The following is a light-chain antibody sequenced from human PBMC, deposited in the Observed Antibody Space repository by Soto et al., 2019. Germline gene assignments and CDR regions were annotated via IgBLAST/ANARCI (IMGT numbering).Light chain of an antibody. V-gene: IGKV3-15*01. J-gene: IGKJ1*01. Sequence: EIVMTQSPATLSVSPGERATLSCRASQSVSSTLAWYQQKPGQAPRLLIYGASTRATGIPARFSGSGSGTEFTLTISSLQSEDFAEYYCQYYGSPSWTFGQGTKVEIK. CDR3: QYYGSPSWT. CDR1: QSVSST. CDR2: GAS.